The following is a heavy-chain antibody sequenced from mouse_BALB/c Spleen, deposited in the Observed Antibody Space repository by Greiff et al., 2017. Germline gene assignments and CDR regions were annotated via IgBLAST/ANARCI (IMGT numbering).Heavy chain of an antibody. J-gene: IGHJ2*01. CDR2: ISSGGSYT. Sequence: EVKLVESGGGLVKPGGSLKLSCAASGFTFSSYTMSWVRQTPEKRLEWVATISSGGSYTYYPDSVKGRFTISRDNAKNTLYLQMSSLKSEDTAMYYCTRDLEVRRGDYWGQGTTLTVSS. CDR3: TRDLEVRRGDY. D-gene: IGHD2-14*01. CDR1: GFTFSSYT. V-gene: IGHV5-6-4*01.